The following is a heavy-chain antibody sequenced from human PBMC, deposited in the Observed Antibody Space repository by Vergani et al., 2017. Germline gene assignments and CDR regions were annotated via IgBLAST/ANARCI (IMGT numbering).Heavy chain of an antibody. Sequence: EVQLEESGGGLVLPGRSLRLSCVASGFTSAGYAMHWVRQAPGKGLEWVSGISWNSNSIGYADSVKGRFTISRDNAKNSLYLQMNSLRAEDTALYYCAKVPGTTPYFDYWGQGTLVTVSS. V-gene: IGHV3-9*02. D-gene: IGHD1-26*01. J-gene: IGHJ4*02. CDR2: ISWNSNSI. CDR1: GFTSAGYA. CDR3: AKVPGTTPYFDY.